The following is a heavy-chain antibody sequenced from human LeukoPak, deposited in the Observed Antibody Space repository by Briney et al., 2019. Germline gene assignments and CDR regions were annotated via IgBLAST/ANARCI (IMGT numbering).Heavy chain of an antibody. CDR2: IYTSGST. Sequence: SQTLSLTCTVSGGSISSGSYYWSWIRQPAGKGLEWVGRIYTSGSTNYNPSLKSRITISVDTSKNQFSLKLSSVTAADTAVNYCARGQIKNRREIEYSSSAGWFDPWGQGTLVTVSS. J-gene: IGHJ5*02. CDR1: GGSISSGSYY. V-gene: IGHV4-61*02. CDR3: ARGQIKNRREIEYSSSAGWFDP. D-gene: IGHD6-6*01.